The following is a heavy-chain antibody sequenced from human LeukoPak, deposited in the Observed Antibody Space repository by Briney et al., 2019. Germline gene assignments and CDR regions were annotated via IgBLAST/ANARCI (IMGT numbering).Heavy chain of an antibody. CDR1: GFTVSNNY. Sequence: GGSLRLSCAASGFTVSNNYMSWVRQAPGKGLEWVSVIYSGGNTYYADSVKGRFTISRDNSKNTLYLQMNSLSAEDTAVYYCARDRVNWNDVGGLFDYWGQGTLVTVSS. J-gene: IGHJ4*02. D-gene: IGHD1-1*01. CDR2: IYSGGNT. CDR3: ARDRVNWNDVGGLFDY. V-gene: IGHV3-53*01.